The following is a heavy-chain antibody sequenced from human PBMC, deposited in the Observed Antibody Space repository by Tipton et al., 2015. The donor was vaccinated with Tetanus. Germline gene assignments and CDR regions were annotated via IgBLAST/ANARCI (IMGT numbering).Heavy chain of an antibody. V-gene: IGHV4-59*01. CDR3: ARDPSGGVRYFDY. J-gene: IGHJ4*02. D-gene: IGHD2-8*01. CDR1: GGSISSYY. Sequence: TLSLTCTVSGGSISSYYWSWIRQPPGKGLEWIGYIYYSGSTNYNPSLKSRVTISVETSKNQFSLKLSSVTAADTAVYYCARDPSGGVRYFDYWGQGPLITVSS. CDR2: IYYSGST.